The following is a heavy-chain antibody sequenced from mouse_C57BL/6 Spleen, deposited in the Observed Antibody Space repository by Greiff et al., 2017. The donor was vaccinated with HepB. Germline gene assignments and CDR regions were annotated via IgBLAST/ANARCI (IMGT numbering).Heavy chain of an antibody. CDR2: IYPGDGDT. CDR1: GYAFSSSW. J-gene: IGHJ1*03. D-gene: IGHD1-1*01. V-gene: IGHV1-82*01. CDR3: ARCHYGSKDV. Sequence: QVQLKESGPELVKPGASVKISCKASGYAFSSSWMNWVKQRPGKGLEWIGRIYPGDGDTNYNGKFKGKATLTADKSSSTAYMQLSSLTSEDSAVYFCARCHYGSKDVWGTGTTVTVSS.